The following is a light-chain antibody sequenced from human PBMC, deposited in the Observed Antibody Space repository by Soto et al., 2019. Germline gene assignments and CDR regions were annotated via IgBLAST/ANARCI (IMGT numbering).Light chain of an antibody. J-gene: IGKJ1*01. Sequence: DIQMTQSPSSLSASVGDRVTITCRASQGISNYLAWYQQKPGKVPKLLIYAAFTLQSGVPSRFSGIGSGTDFTLTISSLQPEDAATYYCQKYNSAPRTFGQGTKVEIK. CDR3: QKYNSAPRT. V-gene: IGKV1-27*01. CDR1: QGISNY. CDR2: AAF.